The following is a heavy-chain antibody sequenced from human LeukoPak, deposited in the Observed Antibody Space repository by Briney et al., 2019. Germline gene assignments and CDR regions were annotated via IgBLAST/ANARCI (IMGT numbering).Heavy chain of an antibody. D-gene: IGHD3-3*02. Sequence: PSETLSLTCTVSGGSISSYYWNWIRQPAGKGLEWIGRIYTSGSTNYNPSLKSRLTMSVDTSKNHFSLNLSSVTAADTAMYYCAREGIFTEDAFDIWGQGTMVTVSS. CDR2: IYTSGST. CDR1: GGSISSYY. V-gene: IGHV4-4*07. CDR3: AREGIFTEDAFDI. J-gene: IGHJ3*02.